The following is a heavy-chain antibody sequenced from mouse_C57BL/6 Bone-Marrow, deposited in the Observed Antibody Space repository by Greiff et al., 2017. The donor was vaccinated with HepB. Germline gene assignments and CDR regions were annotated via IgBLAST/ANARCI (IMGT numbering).Heavy chain of an antibody. Sequence: EVKLMESGGGLVKPGGSLKLSCAASGFTFSDYGMHWVRQAPEKGLEWVAYISSGSSTIYYADTVKGRFTISRDNAKNTLFLQMTSLRSEDTAMYYCASGSITTVVAEVYYFDYWGQGTTLTVSS. CDR2: ISSGSSTI. CDR1: GFTFSDYG. CDR3: ASGSITTVVAEVYYFDY. V-gene: IGHV5-17*01. D-gene: IGHD1-1*01. J-gene: IGHJ2*01.